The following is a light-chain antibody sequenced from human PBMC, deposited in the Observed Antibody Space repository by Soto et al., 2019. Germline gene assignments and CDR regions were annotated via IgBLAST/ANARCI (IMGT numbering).Light chain of an antibody. J-gene: IGLJ1*01. CDR2: DDS. CDR3: QSYDSSLRSFV. Sequence: QSVLTQPPSVSGAPGQRVTISCTGSSSTIGAGYDVHWYQQLPGTAPKLLIHDDSNRPSGVPDRFSGSKSGTSASLAITGLQAGDEADYYCQSYDSSLRSFVFGTGTKLTVL. V-gene: IGLV1-40*01. CDR1: SSTIGAGYD.